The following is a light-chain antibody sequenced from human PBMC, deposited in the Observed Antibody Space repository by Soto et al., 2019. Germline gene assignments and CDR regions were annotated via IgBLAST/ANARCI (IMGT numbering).Light chain of an antibody. Sequence: DIVLTQSPGTLSLSPGERATLSCRASQSVRSRYLAWYQQKAGQAPRLLIYDASRRATGIPDRFSGSGSGTDFTLTISSLQAEDVAVYYCQHYYSTPRTFGQGTKVEL. CDR3: QHYYSTPRT. V-gene: IGKV3-20*01. J-gene: IGKJ1*01. CDR1: QSVRSRY. CDR2: DAS.